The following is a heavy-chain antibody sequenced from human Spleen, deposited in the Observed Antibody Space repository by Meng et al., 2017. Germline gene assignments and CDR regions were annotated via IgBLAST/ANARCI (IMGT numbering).Heavy chain of an antibody. D-gene: IGHD3-9*01. CDR3: AADFDWFDY. V-gene: IGHV3-66*02. Sequence: GESMTISCAASGFTVSSNYRSWVRQAPGKGLEWVSVIYSGGSTYYADSVKGRFTISRDNSKNTLYLQMNSLRAEDTAVYYCAADFDWFDYWDQGTLVTVSS. J-gene: IGHJ4*02. CDR2: IYSGGST. CDR1: GFTVSSNY.